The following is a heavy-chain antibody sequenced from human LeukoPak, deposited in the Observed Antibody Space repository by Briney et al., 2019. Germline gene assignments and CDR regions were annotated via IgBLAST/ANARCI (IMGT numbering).Heavy chain of an antibody. CDR3: AKDDYYDTSGYRD. CDR1: GFNFDDYV. Sequence: PGGSLRLSCAVSGFNFDDYVMTWVRQAPGKGLEWVSGINWNGGGRGYADSVKGRFTISRDNAKNSLYLQMNSLRPEDTALYYCAKDDYYDTSGYRDWGQGTLVTVSS. D-gene: IGHD3-22*01. V-gene: IGHV3-20*04. J-gene: IGHJ4*02. CDR2: INWNGGGR.